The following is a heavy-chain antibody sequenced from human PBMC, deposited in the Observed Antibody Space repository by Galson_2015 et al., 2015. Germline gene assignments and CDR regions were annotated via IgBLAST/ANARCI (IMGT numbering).Heavy chain of an antibody. Sequence: SETLSLTCTVSGGSISSSSYYWGWIRQPPGKGLEWIGSIYYSGSTYYNPSLKSRVTISVDTSKNQFSLKLSSVTAADTAVYYCARDLRGGARFDYWGQGTLVTVSS. V-gene: IGHV4-39*07. CDR3: ARDLRGGARFDY. J-gene: IGHJ4*02. CDR1: GGSISSSSYY. CDR2: IYYSGST. D-gene: IGHD1-26*01.